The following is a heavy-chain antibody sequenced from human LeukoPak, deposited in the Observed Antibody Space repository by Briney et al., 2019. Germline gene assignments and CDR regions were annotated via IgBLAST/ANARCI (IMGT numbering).Heavy chain of an antibody. CDR3: ARPAGRRTTNTYFDY. Sequence: ASVKVSCKASGYTFTGYYMHWVRQAPGQGPEWMGWINPNSGGTNYAQKFQGRVTMTRDTSISTAYMELSRLRSDDTAVYYRARPAGRRTTNTYFDYWGQGTLVTVSS. D-gene: IGHD1-1*01. CDR1: GYTFTGYY. CDR2: INPNSGGT. J-gene: IGHJ4*02. V-gene: IGHV1-2*02.